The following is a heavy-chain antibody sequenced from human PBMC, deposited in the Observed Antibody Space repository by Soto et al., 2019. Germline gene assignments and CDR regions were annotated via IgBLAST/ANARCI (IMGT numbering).Heavy chain of an antibody. J-gene: IGHJ4*02. V-gene: IGHV3-23*01. CDR1: GFTFSTYA. CDR3: AKPPLVVPAGLYPDY. Sequence: EVQLLESGGGLVQPGESLRLSCAASGFTFSTYAMSWVRQAPGKGLEWVSAISGSGGSTYYADSVKGRFTISRDNSKNTLYLQMNSLRAEDTAVYYCAKPPLVVPAGLYPDYWGQGTLVTVSS. D-gene: IGHD2-2*01. CDR2: ISGSGGST.